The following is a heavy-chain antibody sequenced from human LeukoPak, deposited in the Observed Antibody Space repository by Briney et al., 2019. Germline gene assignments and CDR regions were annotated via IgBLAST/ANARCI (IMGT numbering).Heavy chain of an antibody. CDR2: LYYGENS. CDR3: ARQLPTAAADTRGYFDY. D-gene: IGHD6-25*01. V-gene: IGHV4-39*01. J-gene: IGHJ4*02. CDR1: GGSISIISSSTYY. Sequence: PSETLSLTCSVCGGSISIISSSTYYWGWIRQAPGKGLEWIGSLYYGENSHYNPSLKSRATLSVDTSNNQFSLKLTSVTAADAAVYFCARQLPTAAADTRGYFDYWGQGTVVTVSS.